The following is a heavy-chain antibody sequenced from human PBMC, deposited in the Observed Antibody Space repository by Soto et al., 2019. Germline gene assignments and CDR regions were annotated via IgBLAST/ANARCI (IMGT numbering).Heavy chain of an antibody. J-gene: IGHJ6*03. CDR3: ARALSMAQYYYYMDV. V-gene: IGHV1-18*01. Sequence: ASVKVSCKASGYTFTTYGISWVRQAPGQGLEWMGWISLYNGDTHYAERFQGRLTMTTDTSATSAYMELRTLSSDDRAVYFCARALSMAQYYYYMDVWGKGTTVTVSS. CDR1: GYTFTTYG. CDR2: ISLYNGDT.